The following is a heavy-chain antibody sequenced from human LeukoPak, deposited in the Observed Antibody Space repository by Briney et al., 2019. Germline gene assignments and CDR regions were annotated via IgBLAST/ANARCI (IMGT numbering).Heavy chain of an antibody. D-gene: IGHD1-1*01. Sequence: PSETLSLTCAVSGGSISSSNWWSWVRQPPGKGLEWIGEIYHSGSTNYNPSLKSRVTISVDKSKSQFSLKLSSVTAADTAVYYCAATGEYYYYGMGVWGQGTTVTVSS. CDR2: IYHSGST. V-gene: IGHV4-4*02. J-gene: IGHJ6*02. CDR3: AATGEYYYYGMGV. CDR1: GGSISSSNW.